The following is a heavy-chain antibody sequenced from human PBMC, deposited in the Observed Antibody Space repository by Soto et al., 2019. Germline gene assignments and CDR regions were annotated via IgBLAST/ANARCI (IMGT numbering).Heavy chain of an antibody. D-gene: IGHD1-26*01. Sequence: QVQLQESGPGLVKPSGTLSLTCAVSGGSISSSNWWSWVRQPPGKGLEWIGAIYHSGSTNYNPSLKSRVTISVDKSKNQFSLRLTSVTAADSAVYYCARVSGSYYYGMDVWGQGTTVTVSS. V-gene: IGHV4-4*02. CDR3: ARVSGSYYYGMDV. CDR2: IYHSGST. CDR1: GGSISSSNW. J-gene: IGHJ6*02.